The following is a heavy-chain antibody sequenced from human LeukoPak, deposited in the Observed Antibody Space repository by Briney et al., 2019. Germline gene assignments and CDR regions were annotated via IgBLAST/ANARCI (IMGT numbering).Heavy chain of an antibody. D-gene: IGHD6-13*01. Sequence: TSETLSLTCAVYGGSFSGYYWSWIRQPPGKGLEWIGEINHSGSTNYNPSLKSRVTISVDTSKNQFSLKLSSVTAADTAVYYCARGTGIAAAGSGESFDYWGQGTLVTASS. V-gene: IGHV4-34*01. CDR1: GGSFSGYY. CDR2: INHSGST. J-gene: IGHJ4*02. CDR3: ARGTGIAAAGSGESFDY.